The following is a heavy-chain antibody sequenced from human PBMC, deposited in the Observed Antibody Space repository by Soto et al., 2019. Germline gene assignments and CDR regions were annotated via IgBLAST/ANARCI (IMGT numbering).Heavy chain of an antibody. CDR1: GFTFGSYA. Sequence: EVQLLESGGGLVQPGGSLRLSCAGSGFTFGSYAMTWVRQAPGKGLEWVSAMSGSGRSTYYADSVKGRFTISRDNSKNTLYLQMNSLRAEDTAVYHCAKDRAVADYYYYYGMDVWGQGTTVTVSS. CDR3: AKDRAVADYYYYYGMDV. D-gene: IGHD6-19*01. J-gene: IGHJ6*02. CDR2: MSGSGRST. V-gene: IGHV3-23*01.